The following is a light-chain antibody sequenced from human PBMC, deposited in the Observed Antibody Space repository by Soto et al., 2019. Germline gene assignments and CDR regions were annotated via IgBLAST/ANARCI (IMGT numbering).Light chain of an antibody. CDR1: QSVSAT. CDR3: QQYNNWPPLYT. V-gene: IGKV3-15*01. CDR2: GAS. Sequence: EIVMTQSPATLSVSPGERATLSCRASQSVSATLAWTPQKPGQAPRLLIYGASTRATGIPARFSGSGSGTEFTLTISSLQSEDFAVYYCQQYNNWPPLYTFGQGTKLEIK. J-gene: IGKJ2*01.